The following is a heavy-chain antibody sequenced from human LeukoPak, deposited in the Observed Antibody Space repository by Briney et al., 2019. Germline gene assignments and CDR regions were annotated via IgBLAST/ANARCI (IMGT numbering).Heavy chain of an antibody. D-gene: IGHD2-15*01. CDR1: GFTFSSYS. V-gene: IGHV3-48*01. CDR2: ISSSSSTI. CDR3: ARVGVVVVAAPLDY. Sequence: PGGSLRLSCAASGFTFSSYSMNWVRQAPGKGLEWVSYISSSSSTIYYADSVKGRFTISRDNAKNSLYLQMNSLRAEDTAVYYCARVGVVVVAAPLDYWGQGTLVTVSS. J-gene: IGHJ4*02.